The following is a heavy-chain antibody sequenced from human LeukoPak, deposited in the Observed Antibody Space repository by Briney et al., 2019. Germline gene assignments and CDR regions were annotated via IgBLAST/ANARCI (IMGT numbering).Heavy chain of an antibody. Sequence: PSETLSLTCSDSVVSMNGYYWSWLRQSAGNRLEWIGHVDSSGNTNYNPSLESRVTMSVDTSKKQFSLKLTSVTAADMAVYFCARQFLVGSTFHAFDLWGQGTRVTVSS. CDR1: VVSMNGYY. CDR3: ARQFLVGSTFHAFDL. D-gene: IGHD1-26*01. V-gene: IGHV4-4*07. J-gene: IGHJ3*01. CDR2: VDSSGNT.